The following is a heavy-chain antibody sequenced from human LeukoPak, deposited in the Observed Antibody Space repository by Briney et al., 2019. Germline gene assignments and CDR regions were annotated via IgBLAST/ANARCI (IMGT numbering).Heavy chain of an antibody. V-gene: IGHV4-34*01. CDR2: INHSGGT. Sequence: PSETLSLTCAVYGGSFSGYYWSWIRQPPGKGLEWIGEINHSGGTNYNPSLKSRVTISVDTSKNQFSLKLSSVTAADTAVYYCARGRHYYDSSGLIDYWGQGTLVTVSS. J-gene: IGHJ4*02. D-gene: IGHD3-22*01. CDR3: ARGRHYYDSSGLIDY. CDR1: GGSFSGYY.